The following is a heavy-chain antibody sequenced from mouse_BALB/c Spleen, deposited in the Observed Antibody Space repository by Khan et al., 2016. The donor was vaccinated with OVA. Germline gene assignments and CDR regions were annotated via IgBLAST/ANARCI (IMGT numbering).Heavy chain of an antibody. CDR3: ARKNGSDFDY. CDR2: INPHIGET. D-gene: IGHD1-1*01. V-gene: IGHV1-20*02. J-gene: IGHJ2*01. CDR1: GYSFTGYF. Sequence: EVQLQQSGPELVKPGASAKISCKASGYSFTGYFMNWVMQSHGKSLEWIGRINPHIGETFYNQKFKGKAILTVDESSSTVHMELRSLASEDSAVYYCARKNGSDFDYWGQGTTLTVSS.